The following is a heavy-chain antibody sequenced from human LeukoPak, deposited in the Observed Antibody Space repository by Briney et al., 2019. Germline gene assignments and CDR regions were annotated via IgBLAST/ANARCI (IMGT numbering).Heavy chain of an antibody. J-gene: IGHJ1*01. D-gene: IGHD3-22*01. CDR3: ARCYYDSSGYYFSG. V-gene: IGHV4-61*01. CDR1: GGSVSSGSYY. CDR2: SYYSGST. Sequence: SETLSLTCTVSGGSVSSGSYYWSWVRQPPGKGVDWIGDSYYSGSTNYNPSLKSRVTISVDTSKNQFSLKLSSVTAADTAVYYCARCYYDSSGYYFSGWGQGTLVTVSS.